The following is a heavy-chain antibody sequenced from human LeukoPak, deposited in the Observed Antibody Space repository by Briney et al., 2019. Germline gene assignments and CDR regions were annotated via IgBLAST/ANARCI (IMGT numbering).Heavy chain of an antibody. V-gene: IGHV4-34*01. J-gene: IGHJ4*02. CDR3: ARRPYSSSWPFNY. CDR1: GGSFSGYY. D-gene: IGHD6-13*01. Sequence: MSSETLSLTCAVYGGSFSGYYWSWIRQPPGKGLEWIGEINHSGSTNYNPSLKSRVTISVDTSKNQFSLKVSSVTAADTAVYYCARRPYSSSWPFNYWGQGTVVTVSS. CDR2: INHSGST.